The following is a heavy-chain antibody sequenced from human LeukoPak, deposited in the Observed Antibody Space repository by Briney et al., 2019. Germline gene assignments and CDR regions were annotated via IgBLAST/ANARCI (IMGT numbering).Heavy chain of an antibody. V-gene: IGHV3-23*01. CDR1: GFTFSTYA. CDR3: AKEPYDSSGYYVDY. CDR2: ISDSGGNT. J-gene: IGHJ4*02. Sequence: GGSLRPSCAASGFTFSTYAMSWVRQAPGKGLEWVSSISDSGGNTYSADSVKGRFTISRDNSKNTLYLQMNSLRAEDTAVYYCAKEPYDSSGYYVDYWGQGTLVTVSS. D-gene: IGHD3-22*01.